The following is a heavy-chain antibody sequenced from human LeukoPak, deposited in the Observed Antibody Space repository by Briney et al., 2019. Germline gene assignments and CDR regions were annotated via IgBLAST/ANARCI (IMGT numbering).Heavy chain of an antibody. CDR3: AREGYCSSTSCPPDY. Sequence: GGSLRLSCAASGFTFSSYAMHWVRQAPGKGLEYVSAISCNGGSTYYANSVKGRFTISRDNSKNTLYLQMGSLRAEDMAVYYCAREGYCSSTSCPPDYWGQGTLVTVSS. CDR2: ISCNGGST. V-gene: IGHV3-64*01. J-gene: IGHJ4*02. D-gene: IGHD2-2*01. CDR1: GFTFSSYA.